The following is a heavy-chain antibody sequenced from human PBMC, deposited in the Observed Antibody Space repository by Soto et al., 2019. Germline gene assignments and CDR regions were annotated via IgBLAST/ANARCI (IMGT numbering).Heavy chain of an antibody. CDR3: ARPHYYYSSGYQPNAFDI. Sequence: GESLKISCKGSGYSFTSYWIGWVRQMPGKGLEWMGIIYPGDSDTRYSPSFQGQVTISADKSISTAYLQWSSLKASDTAMYYCARPHYYYSSGYQPNAFDIWGQGTTVTVSS. J-gene: IGHJ3*02. V-gene: IGHV5-51*01. D-gene: IGHD3-22*01. CDR1: GYSFTSYW. CDR2: IYPGDSDT.